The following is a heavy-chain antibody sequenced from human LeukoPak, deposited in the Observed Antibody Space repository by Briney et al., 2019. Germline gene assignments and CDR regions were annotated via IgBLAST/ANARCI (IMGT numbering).Heavy chain of an antibody. CDR2: IYTSGST. J-gene: IGHJ4*02. CDR3: ARERIDYADYIDY. D-gene: IGHD4-17*01. V-gene: IGHV4-4*07. CDR1: GDSISSYY. Sequence: SETLSLTCTVSGDSISSYYWSWIRQPPGKGLEWIGRIYTSGSTNYNPSLKSRVTMSVDTSKNQFSLKLSSVTAADTAVYYCARERIDYADYIDYWGQGTLVTVSS.